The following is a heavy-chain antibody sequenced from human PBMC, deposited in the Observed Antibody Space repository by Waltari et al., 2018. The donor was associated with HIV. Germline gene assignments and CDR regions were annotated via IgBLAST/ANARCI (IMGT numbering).Heavy chain of an antibody. CDR2: IFHSGRT. CDR3: ARRGGATVTSYYYYGLDL. J-gene: IGHJ6*02. V-gene: IGHV4-39*01. CDR1: GPSISIDSHY. D-gene: IGHD4-17*01. Sequence: QVQLQESGPGLVKPSETLSLTCTVSGPSISIDSHYWGWVRQPPGKGLEWIGNIFHSGRTYSNPSLRSRVTISVDTSRKQFSLKRTSVTAADTAVYYCARRGGATVTSYYYYGLDLWGQGTTVTVSS.